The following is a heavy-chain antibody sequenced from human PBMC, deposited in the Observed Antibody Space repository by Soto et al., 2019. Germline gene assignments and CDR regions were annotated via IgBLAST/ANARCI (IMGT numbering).Heavy chain of an antibody. J-gene: IGHJ4*02. Sequence: EASVKVSCKASGGTFSSYAISWVRQAPGQGLEWMGGIIPIFGTANYAQKFQGRVTITADESTSTAYMELSSLRSEDTAVYYCARGIAVVAARTYYFDYWGQGTLVTVSS. CDR2: IIPIFGTA. D-gene: IGHD2-15*01. CDR1: GGTFSSYA. CDR3: ARGIAVVAARTYYFDY. V-gene: IGHV1-69*13.